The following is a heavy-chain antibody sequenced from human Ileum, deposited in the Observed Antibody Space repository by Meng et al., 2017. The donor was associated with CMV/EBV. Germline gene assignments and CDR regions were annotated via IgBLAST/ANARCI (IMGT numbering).Heavy chain of an antibody. CDR3: ARKVGGGYFFDY. D-gene: IGHD1-26*01. V-gene: IGHV3-23*01. CDR1: GFCFNIYA. J-gene: IGHJ4*02. Sequence: CASFGFCFNIYALNWVRQAPGKGLEWVSGIYVKGADTFYADSVKDRFIISRDDSENRLYLHMSNLRAEDTAVYYCARKVGGGYFFDYWGQGTLVTVSS. CDR2: IYVKGADT.